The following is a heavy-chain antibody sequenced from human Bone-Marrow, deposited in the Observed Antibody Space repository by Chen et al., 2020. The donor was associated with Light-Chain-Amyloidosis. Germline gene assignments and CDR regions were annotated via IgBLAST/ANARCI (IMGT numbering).Heavy chain of an antibody. J-gene: IGHJ5*02. D-gene: IGHD6-19*01. Sequence: QLQLQESDPRMGTPSETLSLTCTVLGGSISSSSYYWGWIRQPPGKGLEWIGRINYSGRTYYNPSLKTRVTISVDTSKNQFSLKLSSVTAADTAVHYCARQHSSGWYIRGNWFDPWGQGTLVTVSS. CDR2: INYSGRT. CDR3: ARQHSSGWYIRGNWFDP. CDR1: GGSISSSSYY. V-gene: IGHV4-39*01.